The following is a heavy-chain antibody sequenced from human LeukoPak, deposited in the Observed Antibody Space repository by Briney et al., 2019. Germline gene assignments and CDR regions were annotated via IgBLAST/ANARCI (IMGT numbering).Heavy chain of an antibody. Sequence: SVKVSCKASGGTFSSYAISWVRQAPGQGLEWMGGIIPIFGTANYAQKFQGRVTITADESTSTAYMELGSLRSEDTAVYYCARGGYSGYDVYYFDYWGQGTLVTVSS. CDR3: ARGGYSGYDVYYFDY. CDR1: GGTFSSYA. CDR2: IIPIFGTA. J-gene: IGHJ4*02. V-gene: IGHV1-69*01. D-gene: IGHD5-12*01.